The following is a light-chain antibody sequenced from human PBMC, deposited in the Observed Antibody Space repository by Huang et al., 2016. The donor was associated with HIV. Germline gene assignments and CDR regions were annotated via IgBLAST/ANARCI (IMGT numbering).Light chain of an antibody. CDR3: QQSYNVPT. CDR2: AAS. V-gene: IGKV1-39*01. J-gene: IGKJ2*01. CDR1: QNINSY. Sequence: DFQMTQSPSSLSASVGDRVTITCRASQNINSYLNWYQQKPGKAPKLLISAASSLQSGVPSRFSGSGSGTHFTLTISSLQPEDGTTYYCQQSYNVPTFGQGTKVEI.